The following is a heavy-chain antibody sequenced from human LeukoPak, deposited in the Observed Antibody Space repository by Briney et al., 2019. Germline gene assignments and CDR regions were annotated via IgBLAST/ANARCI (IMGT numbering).Heavy chain of an antibody. J-gene: IGHJ4*02. Sequence: GGSLRLSCAASGFTFSSFWMSWVRQAPGKGLEWAANIKQDGSEKYYVDSVKGRFTISRDNAKNSLSLQMNSLRAEDTAVYYCARQRGSGCLDYWGQGTLVTVSS. CDR2: IKQDGSEK. V-gene: IGHV3-7*01. D-gene: IGHD6-19*01. CDR1: GFTFSSFW. CDR3: ARQRGSGCLDY.